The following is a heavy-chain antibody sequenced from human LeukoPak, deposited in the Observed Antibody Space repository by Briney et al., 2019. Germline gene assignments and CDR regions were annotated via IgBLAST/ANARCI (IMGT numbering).Heavy chain of an antibody. J-gene: IGHJ6*03. CDR1: GFTVSSNY. CDR2: IYSGGST. V-gene: IGHV3-53*01. D-gene: IGHD2-2*01. Sequence: PGGSLRLSCAASGFTVSSNYVSWVRQAPGKGLEWVSVIYSGGSTYYADSVKGRFTISRDSSKNTLNLQMNSPRTEDTAVYYCACGSTHLYYYYMDVWGKGTTVTVSS. CDR3: ACGSTHLYYYYMDV.